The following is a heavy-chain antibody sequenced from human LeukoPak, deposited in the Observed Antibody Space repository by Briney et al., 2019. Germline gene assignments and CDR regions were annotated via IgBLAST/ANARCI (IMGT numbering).Heavy chain of an antibody. CDR3: ATGPPMRWLFLYY. D-gene: IGHD3-22*01. Sequence: VKVSCKVSGYTLTELSMHWVRQAPGKGLEWMGGFDPEDGETIYAQKFQGRVTMTEDTSTDTAYMELSSLRSEDTAVCYCATGPPMRWLFLYYWGQGTLVTVSS. V-gene: IGHV1-24*01. CDR2: FDPEDGET. CDR1: GYTLTELS. J-gene: IGHJ4*02.